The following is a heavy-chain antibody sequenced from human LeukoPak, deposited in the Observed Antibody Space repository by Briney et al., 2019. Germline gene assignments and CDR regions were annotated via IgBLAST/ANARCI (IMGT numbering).Heavy chain of an antibody. Sequence: GGSLRLSCAASGFTFRSYEMHWVRQAPGKGLEWVSYISTSGDIIFYADSVKGRFTISRDNAKNSLYLRMNSLRAEDTAVYYCARGGSYYFDYWGQGTLVTVSS. D-gene: IGHD3-10*01. J-gene: IGHJ4*02. CDR3: ARGGSYYFDY. CDR1: GFTFRSYE. CDR2: ISTSGDII. V-gene: IGHV3-48*03.